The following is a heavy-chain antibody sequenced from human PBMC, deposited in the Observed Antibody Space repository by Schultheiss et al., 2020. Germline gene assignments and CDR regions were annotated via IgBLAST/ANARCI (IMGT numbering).Heavy chain of an antibody. CDR1: GFTFSSYS. D-gene: IGHD5-18*01. Sequence: CGSLRLSCAASGFTFSSYSMNWVRQAPGKGLEWVSSISSSSSYIYYADSVKGRFTISRDNAKNSLYLQMNSLRAEDTAVYYCAREDRYSYGKSYYYYGMDVWGQGTTVTVSS. CDR3: AREDRYSYGKSYYYYGMDV. J-gene: IGHJ6*02. V-gene: IGHV3-21*01. CDR2: ISSSSSYI.